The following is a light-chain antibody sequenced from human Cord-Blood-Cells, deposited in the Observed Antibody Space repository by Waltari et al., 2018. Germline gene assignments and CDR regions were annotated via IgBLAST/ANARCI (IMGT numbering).Light chain of an antibody. J-gene: IGKJ3*01. CDR1: QSVLYSSNNKNY. CDR3: QQYYSTPT. V-gene: IGKV4-1*01. CDR2: WAS. Sequence: DIVLTPSPDSLAVSLGERATINRKSSQSVLYSSNNKNYLAWYQQKPGQPPKLLIYWASTRESGVPDRFSGSGSGTDFTLTISSLQAEDVAVYYCQQYYSTPTFGPGTKVDIK.